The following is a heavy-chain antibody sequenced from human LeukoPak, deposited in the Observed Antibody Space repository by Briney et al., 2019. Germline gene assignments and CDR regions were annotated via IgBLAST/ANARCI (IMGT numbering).Heavy chain of an antibody. CDR1: GGTFSSYA. V-gene: IGHV1-69*04. CDR2: IIPILGIA. CDR3: ARAFKGCNSTSCYYYYYYYGMDV. Sequence: GSSVKVSCKASGGTFSSYAIRWVRQAPGQGLEWMGRIIPILGIANYAQKFQGRVTITADKSTSTAYMELSSLRSEDTAVYYCARAFKGCNSTSCYYYYYYYGMDVWGQGTTVTVSS. D-gene: IGHD2-2*01. J-gene: IGHJ6*02.